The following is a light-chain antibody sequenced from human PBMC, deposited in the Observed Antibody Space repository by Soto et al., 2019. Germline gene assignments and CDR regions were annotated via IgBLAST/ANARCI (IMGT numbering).Light chain of an antibody. CDR1: SSNIGNND. CDR2: ENN. J-gene: IGLJ2*01. V-gene: IGLV1-51*02. CDR3: GTWDSSLSAVV. Sequence: QSVLTQPPSVSADPGQKVTISCSGTSSNIGNNDVSWYLHLPGTAPKLLIYENNKRPSGIPDRFSGSKSGTSATLGITGLQTGDEADYYCGTWDSSLSAVVFGGGTKLTVL.